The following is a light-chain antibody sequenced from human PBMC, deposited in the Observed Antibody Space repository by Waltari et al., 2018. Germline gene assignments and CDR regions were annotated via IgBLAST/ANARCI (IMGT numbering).Light chain of an antibody. CDR3: SSYTSRSTFVI. CDR2: DVP. Sequence: QSALTQPPSVSGSPGPSITIPCTGTSRAVGGYNSVAWYQHYPGKAPKLLIYDVPERTSGVSNRFAGSKSGNTASLPISGLQADDEGDYHCSSYTSRSTFVIFGGGTKLTVL. J-gene: IGLJ2*01. CDR1: SRAVGGYNS. V-gene: IGLV2-14*03.